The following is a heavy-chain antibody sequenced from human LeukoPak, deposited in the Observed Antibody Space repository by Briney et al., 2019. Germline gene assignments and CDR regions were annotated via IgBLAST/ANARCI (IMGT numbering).Heavy chain of an antibody. D-gene: IGHD1-26*01. V-gene: IGHV1-46*01. J-gene: IGHJ4*02. Sequence: ASVKVSCKASGYTFTSYYMHWVRQAPGQGLEWMGIINPSGGSESYAQKFQGRVTMTRDTSTSTVYMELSSLKSEDTAVYYCARGIGGSYYVGYYFDYWGQGTLVTVSS. CDR2: INPSGGSE. CDR1: GYTFTSYY. CDR3: ARGIGGSYYVGYYFDY.